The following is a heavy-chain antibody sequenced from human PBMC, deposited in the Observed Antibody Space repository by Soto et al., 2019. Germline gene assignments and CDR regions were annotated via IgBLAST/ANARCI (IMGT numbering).Heavy chain of an antibody. CDR3: AGVTVGGLVLEH. V-gene: IGHV4-59*01. CDR2: GYFNGNT. Sequence: SETLSLTCTVSAASFSKDYWTCIRQPPGKGLESSGDGYFNGNTNYNPSLKRRVSISIDTSKNQISLTLNSVTAADPAVYYCAGVTVGGLVLEHWGQGTLVTAPQ. CDR1: AASFSKDY. J-gene: IGHJ4*02. D-gene: IGHD1-1*01.